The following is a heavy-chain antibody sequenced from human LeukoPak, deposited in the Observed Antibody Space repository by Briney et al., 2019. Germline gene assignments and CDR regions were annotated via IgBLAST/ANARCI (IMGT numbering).Heavy chain of an antibody. Sequence: SAKVSCKASGFTFTSSAVQWVRQARGQRLEWIGWIVVGSGNTNYAQKFQERVTITRDMSTSTAYMELSSLGSEDTAVYYCAVGSHYVTPRPPNDYWGQGTLVTVSS. D-gene: IGHD4-23*01. CDR2: IVVGSGNT. J-gene: IGHJ4*02. CDR1: GFTFTSSA. V-gene: IGHV1-58*01. CDR3: AVGSHYVTPRPPNDY.